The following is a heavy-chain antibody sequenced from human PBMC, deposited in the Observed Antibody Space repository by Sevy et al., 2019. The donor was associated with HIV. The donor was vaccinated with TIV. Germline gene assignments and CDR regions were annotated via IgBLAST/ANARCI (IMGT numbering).Heavy chain of an antibody. CDR1: GFTFSSYA. Sequence: GGSLRLSCAASGFTFSSYAMHWVRQAPGKGLEWVAVISYDGSYKYYADSVKGRFTISRDNSKNTLYLQMNSLRAEDTAVYYCARDYDFWSGYAGGFDPWGQGTLVTVSS. V-gene: IGHV3-30-3*01. D-gene: IGHD3-3*01. CDR3: ARDYDFWSGYAGGFDP. CDR2: ISYDGSYK. J-gene: IGHJ5*02.